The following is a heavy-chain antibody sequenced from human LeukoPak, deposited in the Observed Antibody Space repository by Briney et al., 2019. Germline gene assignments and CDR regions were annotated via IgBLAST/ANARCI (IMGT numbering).Heavy chain of an antibody. Sequence: GASVKVSCKASGYTFTGYYMHWVRQAPGQGLEWMGRINPNSGGTNYAQKFQGRVTMTRDTSISTAYMELSRLRSDDTAVYYCAREAVDTAMDPYLSDYWGQGTLVTVSS. D-gene: IGHD5-18*01. CDR3: AREAVDTAMDPYLSDY. CDR2: INPNSGGT. V-gene: IGHV1-2*06. J-gene: IGHJ4*02. CDR1: GYTFTGYY.